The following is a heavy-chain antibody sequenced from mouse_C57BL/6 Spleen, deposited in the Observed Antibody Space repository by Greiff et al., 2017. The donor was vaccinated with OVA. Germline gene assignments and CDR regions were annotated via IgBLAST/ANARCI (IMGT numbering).Heavy chain of an antibody. V-gene: IGHV1-53*01. Sequence: QVQLQQPGTVLVKPGASVKLSCKASGYTFTSYWMHWVKQRPGQGLEWIGNINPSNGGTNYNEKFKSKATLTVDKSSSTAYMQLSSLTSDDSAVYYCARTNLLLRGGNYCDYWGQGTTLTVSS. CDR2: INPSNGGT. CDR3: ARTNLLLRGGNYCDY. J-gene: IGHJ2*01. CDR1: GYTFTSYW. D-gene: IGHD1-1*01.